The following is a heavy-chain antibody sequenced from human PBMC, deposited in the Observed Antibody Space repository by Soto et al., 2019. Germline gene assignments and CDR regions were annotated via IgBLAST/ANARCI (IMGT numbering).Heavy chain of an antibody. V-gene: IGHV4-34*01. CDR1: GGSFSGYY. Sequence: SETLSLTCAVYGGSFSGYYWSWIRQPPGKGLEWIGEINHSGSTNYNPSLKSRVTMSVDTSKNQFSLKLSSVTAADTAVYYCAREHPPSFYYASSGYYPFDYWGTGVLVSVSS. D-gene: IGHD3-22*01. CDR2: INHSGST. CDR3: AREHPPSFYYASSGYYPFDY. J-gene: IGHJ4*02.